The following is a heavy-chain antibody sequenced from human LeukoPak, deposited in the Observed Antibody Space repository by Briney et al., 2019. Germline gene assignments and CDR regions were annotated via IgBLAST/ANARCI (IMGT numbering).Heavy chain of an antibody. D-gene: IGHD4-11*01. Sequence: GGSLRLSCAGSGFTFSSYAMSWVRQAPGKGLEWVAVIWSDGSNRFYADSVKGRFTISRDNSQNTVFLQMNSLRAEDTAMYYCARDAQRGFDYSNSLEYWGHGTLVTVSS. CDR2: IWSDGSNR. CDR1: GFTFSSYA. CDR3: ARDAQRGFDYSNSLEY. V-gene: IGHV3-33*08. J-gene: IGHJ4*01.